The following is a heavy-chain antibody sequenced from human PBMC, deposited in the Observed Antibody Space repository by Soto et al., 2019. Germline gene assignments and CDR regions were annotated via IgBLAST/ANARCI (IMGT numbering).Heavy chain of an antibody. D-gene: IGHD6-6*01. Sequence: QVQLVESGGGVVQPGRSLRLSCAASGFSFSSYAMRWVRQAPGKGLEWVAVISYDGSNKYYADSVKGRFTISRDNSKNTLYLQMNSLSAEDTAVYYCARDQAARYYFDYWGQGTLVTVSS. CDR1: GFSFSSYA. J-gene: IGHJ4*02. V-gene: IGHV3-30-3*01. CDR3: ARDQAARYYFDY. CDR2: ISYDGSNK.